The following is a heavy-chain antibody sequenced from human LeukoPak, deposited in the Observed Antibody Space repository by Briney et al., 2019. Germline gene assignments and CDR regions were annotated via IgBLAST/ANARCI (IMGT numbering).Heavy chain of an antibody. CDR3: ARGLVWGAITYFDY. Sequence: GGSLRLSCAASGITFSSYGMSWVRQAPGKGLEWVSSISSTGGTTYYADSVKGRFTISRDNSKNSLYLQMNSLRAEDTAVYYCARGLVWGAITYFDYWGQGTLVTVSS. CDR2: ISSTGGTT. J-gene: IGHJ4*02. CDR1: GITFSSYG. D-gene: IGHD1-26*01. V-gene: IGHV3-23*01.